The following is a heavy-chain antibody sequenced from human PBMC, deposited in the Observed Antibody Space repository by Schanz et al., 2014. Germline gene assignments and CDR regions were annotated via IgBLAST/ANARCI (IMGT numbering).Heavy chain of an antibody. CDR3: AKSYDTSGYSGFDY. CDR1: GFTFSSYA. V-gene: IGHV3-30*04. Sequence: QVQLVESGGGVVQPGGSLRLSCAASGFTFSSYAMHWVRQAPGRGLQWVALISYDGGHKYYADSVKGRFTISRDNSKNTLYLQMNSLRTEDTAVYFCAKSYDTSGYSGFDYWGQGTLVTVSS. J-gene: IGHJ4*02. CDR2: ISYDGGHK. D-gene: IGHD3-22*01.